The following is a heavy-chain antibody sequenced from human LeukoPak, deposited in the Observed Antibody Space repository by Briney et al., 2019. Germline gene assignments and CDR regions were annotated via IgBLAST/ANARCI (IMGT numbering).Heavy chain of an antibody. CDR1: GGSFSGYY. CDR3: ARTYCGGDCYHSTAYFDY. CDR2: INHSGST. D-gene: IGHD2-21*02. V-gene: IGHV4-34*01. J-gene: IGHJ4*02. Sequence: SETLSLTCAVYGGSFSGYYWSWIRQPPGKGLEWIGEINHSGSTNYNPPLKSRVTISVDTSKNQFSLKLSSVTAADTAVYYCARTYCGGDCYHSTAYFDYWGQGTLVTVSS.